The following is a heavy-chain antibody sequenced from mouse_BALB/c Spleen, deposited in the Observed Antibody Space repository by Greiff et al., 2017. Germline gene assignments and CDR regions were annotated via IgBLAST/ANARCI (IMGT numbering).Heavy chain of an antibody. J-gene: IGHJ4*01. Sequence: VQLQQSGAELVKPGASVKLSCKASGYTFTSYYMYWVKQRPGQGLEWIGGINPSNGGTNFNEKFKSKATLTVDKSSSTAYMQLSSLTSEDSAFYYCTRYSRPYAMDYWGQGTSVTVSS. CDR3: TRYSRPYAMDY. CDR2: INPSNGGT. V-gene: IGHV1S81*02. CDR1: GYTFTSYY.